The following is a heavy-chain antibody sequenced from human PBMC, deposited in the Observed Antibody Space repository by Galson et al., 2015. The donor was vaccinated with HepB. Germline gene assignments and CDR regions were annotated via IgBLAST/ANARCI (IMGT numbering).Heavy chain of an antibody. J-gene: IGHJ4*02. CDR2: IYPGDSDT. CDR1: GYSFTSYW. CDR3: ARRYYYDSSGYPFDY. Sequence: QSGAEVKKPGESLKISCKGSGYSFTSYWIGWVRQMPGKGLEWMGIIYPGDSDTRYSPSFQGQVTISADKSISTAYLQWSGLKASDTAMYYCARRYYYDSSGYPFDYWGQGTLVTVSS. V-gene: IGHV5-51*01. D-gene: IGHD3-22*01.